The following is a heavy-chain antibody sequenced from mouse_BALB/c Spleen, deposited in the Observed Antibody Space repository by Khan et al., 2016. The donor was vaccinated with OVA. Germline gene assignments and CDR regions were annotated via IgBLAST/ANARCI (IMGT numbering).Heavy chain of an antibody. J-gene: IGHJ3*01. CDR2: IDPNSGNT. CDR1: GYTFTNYW. V-gene: IGHV1-7*01. Sequence: QVQLQQTGAELAKPGASVKMSCKASGYTFTNYWMHWIKQRPGQSLEWIGYIDPNSGNTEFNQKFKDKATLTADKYSNKTYMQLNNLPSQASAVYFCTSHGNNYTWFGYWGQGTLVTVAA. CDR3: TSHGNNYTWFGY. D-gene: IGHD1-1*01.